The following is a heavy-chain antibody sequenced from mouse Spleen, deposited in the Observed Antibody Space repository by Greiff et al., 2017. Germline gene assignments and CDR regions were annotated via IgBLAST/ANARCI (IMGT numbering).Heavy chain of an antibody. V-gene: IGHV5-4*02. Sequence: EVKLVESGGGLVKPGGSLKLSCAASGFTFSDYYMYWVRQTPEKRLEWVATISDGGSYTYYPDSVKGRFTISRDNAKNHLYLQRSSLKSEDTAMYYCARDYGDDGPPSWFAYWGQGTLVTVSA. J-gene: IGHJ3*01. CDR3: ARDYGDDGPPSWFAY. D-gene: IGHD2-2*01. CDR2: ISDGGSYT. CDR1: GFTFSDYY.